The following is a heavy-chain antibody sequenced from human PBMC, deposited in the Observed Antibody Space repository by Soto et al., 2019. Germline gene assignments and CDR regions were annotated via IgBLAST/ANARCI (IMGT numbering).Heavy chain of an antibody. CDR3: ARGCSSTSCYATAFDI. CDR1: GGTFSSYT. V-gene: IGHV1-69*02. CDR2: IIPIHGIA. D-gene: IGHD2-2*01. Sequence: QVQLVQSGAEVKKPGSSVKVSCKASGGTFSSYTISWVRQAPGQGAEWTGRIIPIHGIANYAQKFQGRVTITADKSTSTGYMELSSLRFEDTAVYYWARGCSSTSCYATAFDIWGQGTMVTVSS. J-gene: IGHJ3*02.